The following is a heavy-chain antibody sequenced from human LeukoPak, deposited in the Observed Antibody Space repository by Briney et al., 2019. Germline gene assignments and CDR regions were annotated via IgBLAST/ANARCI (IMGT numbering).Heavy chain of an antibody. CDR3: ARDEVAYSSDAFDI. D-gene: IGHD5-18*01. V-gene: IGHV4-4*07. CDR1: GGSISSYY. J-gene: IGHJ3*02. Sequence: SETVSLTCTVSGGSISSYYWSWIRQPAGKGLEWIGRIYTSGSTNYNPSLKSRVTMSVDTSKNQFSLKLSSVTAADTAVYYCARDEVAYSSDAFDIWGQGTMVTVSS. CDR2: IYTSGST.